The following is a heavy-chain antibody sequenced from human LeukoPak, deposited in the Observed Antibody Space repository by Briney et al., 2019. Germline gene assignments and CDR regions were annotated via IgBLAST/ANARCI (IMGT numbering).Heavy chain of an antibody. V-gene: IGHV1-58*02. Sequence: SVKVSFKASGFTFTISAMQWVRQARGQRREWIGWIVVGSGNTNYAQKFQERVTITRDMSTSTAYMELSSLRSEDTAVYYCAADALDGSGSYYNAGHYYYMDVWGKGTTVTVSS. CDR3: AADALDGSGSYYNAGHYYYMDV. J-gene: IGHJ6*03. CDR1: GFTFTISA. D-gene: IGHD3-10*01. CDR2: IVVGSGNT.